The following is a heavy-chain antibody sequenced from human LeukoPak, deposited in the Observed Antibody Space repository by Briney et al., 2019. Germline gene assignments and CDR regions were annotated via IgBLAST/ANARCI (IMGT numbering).Heavy chain of an antibody. D-gene: IGHD6-19*01. V-gene: IGHV3-74*01. J-gene: IGHJ4*02. CDR3: ARSVAVADFDY. CDR2: INSDGSST. Sequence: PGGPLRLSCAASGFTFSSYWMHWVRQAPGKGLVWVSRINSDGSSTSYADSVKGRFTISRDNAKNTLYLQMNSLRAEDTAVYYCARSVAVADFDYWGQGTLVTVSS. CDR1: GFTFSSYW.